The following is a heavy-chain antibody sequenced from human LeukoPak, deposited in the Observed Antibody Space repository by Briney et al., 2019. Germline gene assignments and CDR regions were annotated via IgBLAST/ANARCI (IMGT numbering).Heavy chain of an antibody. J-gene: IGHJ4*02. CDR3: ARFRSKGRRFLEWFSHAPYFDY. V-gene: IGHV4-34*01. Sequence: SETLSLTRAVYGGSFSGYYWSWIRQPPGKGLEWIGEINHSGSTNYNPSLKSRVTISVDTSKDQFSLKLSSVTAADTAVYYCARFRSKGRRFLEWFSHAPYFDYWGQGTLVTVSS. CDR1: GGSFSGYY. CDR2: INHSGST. D-gene: IGHD3-3*01.